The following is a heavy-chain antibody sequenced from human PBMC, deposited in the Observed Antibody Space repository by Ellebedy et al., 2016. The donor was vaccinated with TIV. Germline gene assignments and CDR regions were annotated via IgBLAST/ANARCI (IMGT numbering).Heavy chain of an antibody. Sequence: GESLKISCAASGFTFSGYSMNWVRQAPGKGLEWVSYIDSSGVTVFYADSVKGRFTISRDNTKNSLYLQMNSLTDEDTAVYYCARDQWLGRAYYFDSWGQGTLVTVSS. J-gene: IGHJ4*02. CDR1: GFTFSGYS. CDR3: ARDQWLGRAYYFDS. D-gene: IGHD6-19*01. CDR2: IDSSGVTV. V-gene: IGHV3-48*02.